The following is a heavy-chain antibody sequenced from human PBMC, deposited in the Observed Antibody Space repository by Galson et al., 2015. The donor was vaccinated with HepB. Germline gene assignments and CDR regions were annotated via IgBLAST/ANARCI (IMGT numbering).Heavy chain of an antibody. CDR3: ANRGGGWFFDY. CDR1: GFTFGSYG. CDR2: ISGSGVST. Sequence: SLRLSCAASGFTFGSYGMSWVRQAPGKGLEWVSGISGSGVSTYYADSVKGRFTISRDNSKNTLYLQMDSLRAEETAVYYCANRGGGWFFDYWGQGALVTVSS. J-gene: IGHJ4*02. V-gene: IGHV3-23*01. D-gene: IGHD6-19*01.